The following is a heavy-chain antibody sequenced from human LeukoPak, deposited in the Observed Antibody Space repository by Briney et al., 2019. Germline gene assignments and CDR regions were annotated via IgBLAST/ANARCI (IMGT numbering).Heavy chain of an antibody. CDR3: ARSTTHPYYNYMDV. CDR1: GFTFNSYW. Sequence: GGSLRLSCAASGFTFNSYWMSWVRQAPGKGLEWVANIKQDGSEKYYVDSVKGRFTISRDNAKNSLYLQMNSLRAEDTAVYYCARSTTHPYYNYMDVWGKGTTVTLSS. J-gene: IGHJ6*03. V-gene: IGHV3-7*01. D-gene: IGHD4-17*01. CDR2: IKQDGSEK.